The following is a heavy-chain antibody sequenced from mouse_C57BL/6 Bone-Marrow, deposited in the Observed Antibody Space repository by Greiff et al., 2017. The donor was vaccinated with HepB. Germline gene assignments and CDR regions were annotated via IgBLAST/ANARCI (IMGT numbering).Heavy chain of an antibody. D-gene: IGHD2-5*01. J-gene: IGHJ2*01. CDR3: ARRAYYRNPYYFDY. V-gene: IGHV5-2*01. CDR2: INSDGGST. Sequence: EVKLVESGGGLVQPGESLKLSCESNEYEFPSHDMSWVRKTPEKRLELVAAINSDGGSTYYPDTMERRFIISRDNTKKTLYLQMGSLRSEDTALYYCARRAYYRNPYYFDYWGQGTTLTVSS. CDR1: EYEFPSHD.